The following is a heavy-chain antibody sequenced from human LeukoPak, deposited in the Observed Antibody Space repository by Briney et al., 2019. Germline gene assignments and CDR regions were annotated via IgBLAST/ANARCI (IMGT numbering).Heavy chain of an antibody. CDR1: GGSISSSNYY. Sequence: SETLSLTCTVSGGSISSSNYYWGWVRQSPGKGLEWIGSISYSGTSYYNPSLKSRVAISVDTSKNQFSLKLYSVTASDAAIYYCARHLSGTAMAHYFDFWGQGTLVTVSS. D-gene: IGHD5-18*01. V-gene: IGHV4-39*01. CDR2: ISYSGTS. J-gene: IGHJ4*02. CDR3: ARHLSGTAMAHYFDF.